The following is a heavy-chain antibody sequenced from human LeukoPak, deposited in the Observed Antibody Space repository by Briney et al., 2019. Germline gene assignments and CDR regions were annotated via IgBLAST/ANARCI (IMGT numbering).Heavy chain of an antibody. Sequence: PGGSLRISCAASGFPFDDYGMLWVRQAPGKGLEWVSFISWHGETTYYSDSVKGRFTISRDNAKNSLYLQMNSLRAEDTAVYYCARDRGDYVWGSYRSHYYYYMDVWGKGTTVTVSS. CDR3: ARDRGDYVWGSYRSHYYYYMDV. CDR1: GFPFDDYG. J-gene: IGHJ6*03. D-gene: IGHD3-16*02. V-gene: IGHV3-43D*03. CDR2: ISWHGETT.